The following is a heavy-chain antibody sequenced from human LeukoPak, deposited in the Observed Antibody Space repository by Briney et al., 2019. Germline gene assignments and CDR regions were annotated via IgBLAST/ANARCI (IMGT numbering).Heavy chain of an antibody. Sequence: SQTLSLTCAISGDSVSSNSAAWNWFRQSSSRGLEWLGRTYYRSKWYNDYAVSVKSRITINPDTSKNQFSLQLNSVTPEDTAVYYCARDPGAVDGAPHFDYWGQGTLVTVSS. CDR3: ARDPGAVDGAPHFDY. CDR1: GDSVSSNSAA. CDR2: TYYRSKWYN. V-gene: IGHV6-1*01. D-gene: IGHD6-19*01. J-gene: IGHJ4*02.